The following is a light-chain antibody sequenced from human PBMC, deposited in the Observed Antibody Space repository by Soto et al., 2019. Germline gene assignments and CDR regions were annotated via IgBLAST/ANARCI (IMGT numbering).Light chain of an antibody. CDR3: HQYNNYSPST. V-gene: IGKV1-8*01. CDR1: QGISSY. CDR2: AAS. Sequence: AIRMTQSPSSLSASTGDRVTITCRASQGISSYLAWYQQKPGKAPKLLIYAASTLQSGVPSRFSGSGSGTDFTLTISCLQSEDFATYYCHQYNNYSPSTFGQGTRLEIK. J-gene: IGKJ5*01.